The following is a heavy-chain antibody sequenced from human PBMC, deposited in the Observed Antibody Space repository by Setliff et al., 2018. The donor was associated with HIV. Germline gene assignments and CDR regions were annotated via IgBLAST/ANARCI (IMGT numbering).Heavy chain of an antibody. Sequence: SETLSLTCAVYGGSFSDYYWSWIRQPPGKGLEWIGEINHSGSTNYNPSLKRRVTVSLDMSKNQFSLKLSSLTAADTGVYYCATFFMSTATTQDYWGQGTLVTVSS. CDR3: ATFFMSTATTQDY. CDR1: GGSFSDYY. D-gene: IGHD4-17*01. CDR2: INHSGST. V-gene: IGHV4-34*01. J-gene: IGHJ4*02.